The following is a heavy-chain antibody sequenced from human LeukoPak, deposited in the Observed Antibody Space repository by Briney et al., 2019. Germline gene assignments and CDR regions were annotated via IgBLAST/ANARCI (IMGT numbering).Heavy chain of an antibody. CDR2: ISGSGGST. V-gene: IGHV3-23*01. J-gene: IGHJ4*02. Sequence: GGSVRLSCASSGFTFSSYAMSWVRQTPGKGLEWVSAISGSGGSTYYADSVKGRFTISRDNSKNTLYLQMNSLRAEDTAVYYCAKDHYGSGSYFDYWGQGTLVTVSS. CDR3: AKDHYGSGSYFDY. D-gene: IGHD3-10*01. CDR1: GFTFSSYA.